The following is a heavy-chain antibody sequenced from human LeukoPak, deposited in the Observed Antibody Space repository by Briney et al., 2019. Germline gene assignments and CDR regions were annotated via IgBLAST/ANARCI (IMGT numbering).Heavy chain of an antibody. CDR2: IYPPDSDT. CDR1: GYRFTSYC. CDR3: ARHFNEGVVDY. D-gene: IGHD1-1*01. V-gene: IGHV5-51*01. Sequence: GESLKISCKASGYRFTSYCIGWVRQRPGKGLEWMGIIYPPDSDTRYNPSLQGQVTISADKSISTAYLQWSSLKASDTAMYYCARHFNEGVVDYWGPGTLVTVSS. J-gene: IGHJ4*02.